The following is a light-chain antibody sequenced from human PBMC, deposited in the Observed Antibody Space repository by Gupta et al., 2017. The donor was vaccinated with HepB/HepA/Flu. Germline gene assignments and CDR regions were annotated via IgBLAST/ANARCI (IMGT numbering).Light chain of an antibody. V-gene: IGKV3-20*01. CDR3: QQDGSSPIT. CDR2: GAS. J-gene: IGKJ5*01. Sequence: EIVLTQSPGTLSLSPGERATLSCRASQSVSSSYLAWYQQKPGQAPRLLIYGASSRATGIPDRFSSSGSGTDFTLTISRLEPEDFAVYYCQQDGSSPITFGQGTRLEIK. CDR1: QSVSSSY.